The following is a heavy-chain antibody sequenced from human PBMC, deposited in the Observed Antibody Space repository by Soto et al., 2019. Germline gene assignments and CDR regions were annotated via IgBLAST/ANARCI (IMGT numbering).Heavy chain of an antibody. CDR3: ARESAGSYVDY. CDR2: ISGSGGST. CDR1: GFTFSNYA. V-gene: IGHV3-23*01. Sequence: QPGGSLRLSCAASGFTFSNYAISWVRQAPGKGLEWVSSISGSGGSTYYADSVKGRFTISRDNSKNTLYLQMNSLRPEDTAVYYCARESAGSYVDYWGQGTLVTVSS. D-gene: IGHD1-26*01. J-gene: IGHJ4*02.